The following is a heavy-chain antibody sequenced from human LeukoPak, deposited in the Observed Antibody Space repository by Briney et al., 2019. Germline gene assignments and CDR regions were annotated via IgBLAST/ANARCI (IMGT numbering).Heavy chain of an antibody. CDR1: GFTFSNAW. CDR2: IKSKTDGGTT. Sequence: PGGSLRVSCAASGFTFSNAWMSWVRQAPGKGLEWVGRIKSKTDGGTTDYAAPVKGRFTISRDDSKNTLYLQMNSLKTEDTAVYYCTTAPVVVITGSDAFDIWGQGTMVTVSS. D-gene: IGHD3-22*01. J-gene: IGHJ3*02. V-gene: IGHV3-15*01. CDR3: TTAPVVVITGSDAFDI.